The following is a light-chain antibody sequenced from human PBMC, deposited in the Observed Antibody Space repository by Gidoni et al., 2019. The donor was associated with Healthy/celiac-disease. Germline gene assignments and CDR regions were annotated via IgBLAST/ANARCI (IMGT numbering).Light chain of an antibody. CDR3: QSYDSSLSGPVV. CDR2: GNS. J-gene: IGLJ2*01. Sequence: QSVLTPPPSVSRAPGQRVTISCTGISSNIGAGYDVHWYQQLPGTAPKLLIDGNSNRPAGVPVRFSGSKSGTSASLAITGLQAEDEADYYCQSYDSSLSGPVVFGGGTKLTVL. CDR1: SSNIGAGYD. V-gene: IGLV1-40*01.